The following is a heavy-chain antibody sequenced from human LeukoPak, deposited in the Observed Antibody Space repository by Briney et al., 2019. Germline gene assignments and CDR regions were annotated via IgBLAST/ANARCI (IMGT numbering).Heavy chain of an antibody. V-gene: IGHV4-34*01. D-gene: IGHD3-9*01. CDR2: INHSGST. CDR3: ARTSGDWLSWAWIGVDV. J-gene: IGHJ6*04. Sequence: SETLSLTCAVYGGSFGGYYWTWIRQPPGKGLEWIGEINHSGSTNYNPSLRSRVTISADTSKNQFSLKMSSVTAADTAVYYCARTSGDWLSWAWIGVDVWGKGTTVTVSS. CDR1: GGSFGGYY.